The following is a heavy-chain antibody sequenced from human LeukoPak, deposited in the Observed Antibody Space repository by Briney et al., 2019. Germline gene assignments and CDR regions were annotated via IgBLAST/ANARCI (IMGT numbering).Heavy chain of an antibody. D-gene: IGHD3-22*01. CDR3: ARAPYYYDSSGYYYPFDY. V-gene: IGHV1-18*01. CDR2: ISAYNGNT. J-gene: IGHJ4*02. Sequence: GASVKVSCKASGYTFTNYGISWVRQAPGQGLEWMGWISAYNGNTNYAQNLQGRVTMTTDTSTSTAYMELRSLRSDDTAVFYCARAPYYYDSSGYYYPFDYWGQGTLVTVSS. CDR1: GYTFTNYG.